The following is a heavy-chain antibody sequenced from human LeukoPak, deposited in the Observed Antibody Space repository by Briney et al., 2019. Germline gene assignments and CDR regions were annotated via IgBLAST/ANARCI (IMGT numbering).Heavy chain of an antibody. CDR3: ARLAYGANYIDY. J-gene: IGHJ4*02. CDR2: ISAHNGNT. D-gene: IGHD4-17*01. V-gene: IGHV1-18*01. CDR1: GYTFTNYD. Sequence: ASVKVSCKASGYTFTNYDINWVRQAPGQGLEWMGWISAHNGNTNHAQKLQGRVTMTTDTSTSTAYMEMRSLRSDDTAVYYCARLAYGANYIDYWGQGTLVTVAS.